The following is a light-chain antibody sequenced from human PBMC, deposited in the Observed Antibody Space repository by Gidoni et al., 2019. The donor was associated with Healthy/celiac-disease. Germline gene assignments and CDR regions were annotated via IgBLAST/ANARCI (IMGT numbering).Light chain of an antibody. CDR1: QSGLYSSNNKNY. Sequence: DTVMTQSPDSMAVSLGETATINCKSSQSGLYSSNNKNYLAWYQQKPGQPPKLLIYWASTRESGVPDRFSGSGSGTDFTLTISSLQAEDVAVYYCQQYYSTPWTFGQGTKVEIK. J-gene: IGKJ1*01. V-gene: IGKV4-1*01. CDR2: WAS. CDR3: QQYYSTPWT.